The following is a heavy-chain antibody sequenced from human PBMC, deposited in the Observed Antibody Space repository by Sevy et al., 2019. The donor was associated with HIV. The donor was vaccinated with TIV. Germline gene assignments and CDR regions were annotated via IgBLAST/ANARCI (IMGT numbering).Heavy chain of an antibody. Sequence: ASVKVPCKASGYTFTSYGISWVRQAPGQGLEWMGWISAYNGNTNYAQKLQGRVTMTTDTSTSTAYMELRSLRSDDTAVYYCARAQVPAAVAEYFQHWGQGTLVTVSS. D-gene: IGHD2-2*01. J-gene: IGHJ1*01. CDR3: ARAQVPAAVAEYFQH. V-gene: IGHV1-18*01. CDR2: ISAYNGNT. CDR1: GYTFTSYG.